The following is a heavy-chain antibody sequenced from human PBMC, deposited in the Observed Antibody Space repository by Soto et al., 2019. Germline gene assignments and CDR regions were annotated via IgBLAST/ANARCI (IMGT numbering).Heavy chain of an antibody. D-gene: IGHD3-10*01. CDR3: ARDFTTRSYGVDV. J-gene: IGHJ6*02. Sequence: QAQLVQSGAEVKKPGASVKVSCKASGYTFTGAYIHWVRQAPGQGLEWMGCINPNSGGTEFAQKFQGRVTVTRDTSITTVYMEMNRLRSDDTGVYYCARDFTTRSYGVDVWGQGTVVTVSS. CDR2: INPNSGGT. CDR1: GYTFTGAY. V-gene: IGHV1-2*02.